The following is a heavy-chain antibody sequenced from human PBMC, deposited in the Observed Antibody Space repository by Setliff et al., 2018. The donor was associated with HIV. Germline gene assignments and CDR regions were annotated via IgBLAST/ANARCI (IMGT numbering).Heavy chain of an antibody. V-gene: IGHV4-34*01. J-gene: IGHJ4*02. CDR3: ARYSPRGYTLTGPY. Sequence: SETLSLTCAVYGGSFSDNYWTWIRQSPGKGLEWIGEINHRGSTNYNPSLKSRVTVSVDTSKNQFSLKLTSVTAADTAVYYCARYSPRGYTLTGPYWGQGTLVTVSS. CDR2: INHRGST. CDR1: GGSFSDNY. D-gene: IGHD6-25*01.